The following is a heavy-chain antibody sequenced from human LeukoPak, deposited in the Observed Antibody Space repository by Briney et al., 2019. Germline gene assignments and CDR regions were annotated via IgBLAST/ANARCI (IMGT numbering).Heavy chain of an antibody. J-gene: IGHJ5*02. CDR3: ARGTRLLWFGELSKWFDP. D-gene: IGHD3-10*01. CDR2: ISYDGSNK. V-gene: IGHV3-30-3*01. CDR1: GFTFSSYA. Sequence: GGSLRLSCAASGFTFSSYAMHWVRQAPGKGLEWVAVISYDGSNKYYADSVKGRFTISRDNSKNTLYLQMNSLRAEDTAVYYCARGTRLLWFGELSKWFDPWGQGTLVTVSS.